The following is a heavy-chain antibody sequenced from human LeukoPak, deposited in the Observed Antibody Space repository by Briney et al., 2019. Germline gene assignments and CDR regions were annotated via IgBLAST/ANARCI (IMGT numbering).Heavy chain of an antibody. CDR3: ARTPPGGRGRYCSSTSCPQPY. V-gene: IGHV1-8*01. CDR2: MNPNSGNT. CDR1: GYTFTSYD. Sequence: ASVKVSCKASGYTFTSYDINWVRQATGQGLEWMGWMNPNSGNTGYAQKFQGRVTMTRNTSISTAYMELSSLRSEDTAVYYCARTPPGGRGRYCSSTSCPQPYWGQGTLVTVSS. D-gene: IGHD2-2*01. J-gene: IGHJ4*02.